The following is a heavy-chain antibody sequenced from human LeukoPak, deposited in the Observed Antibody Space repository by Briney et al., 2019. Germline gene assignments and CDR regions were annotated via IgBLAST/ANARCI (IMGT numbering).Heavy chain of an antibody. CDR3: ATYDSWSGYNIAY. Sequence: GGSLRLSCVVSGFTLSSRWMMWVRQAPGEGLEWMTNINRDGSEKNYVDSVKGRFTITGDNAENSLYLQMNSLKVEDSAIYYCATYDSWSGYNIAYWGQGTLVTVSS. CDR2: INRDGSEK. V-gene: IGHV3-7*03. CDR1: GFTLSSRW. D-gene: IGHD3-3*01. J-gene: IGHJ4*02.